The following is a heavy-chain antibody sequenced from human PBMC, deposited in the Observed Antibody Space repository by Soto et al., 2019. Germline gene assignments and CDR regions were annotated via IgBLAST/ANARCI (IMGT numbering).Heavy chain of an antibody. Sequence: VQLVQSGTEVKKPGESLKISCKGSGYFFAGYWIAWVRQMPGKGLEWMGIIYPDNSNTKYSRSFQGQVTISADKSSSTAYLQWSSLKASDTAIYYCARQGAAVPTVPLIWFDPWGQGTLVTVS. V-gene: IGHV5-51*01. D-gene: IGHD6-13*01. J-gene: IGHJ5*02. CDR1: GYFFAGYW. CDR3: ARQGAAVPTVPLIWFDP. CDR2: IYPDNSNT.